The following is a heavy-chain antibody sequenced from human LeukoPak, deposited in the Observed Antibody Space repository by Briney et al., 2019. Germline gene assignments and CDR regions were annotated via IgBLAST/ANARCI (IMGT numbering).Heavy chain of an antibody. CDR3: AALWFGGNAFDI. Sequence: SVKVSCKASGFTFTSSAVQWVRQARGQRLEGIGWIVVGSGNTNYAQKFQERVTITRDMSTSTAYMELSSLRSEDTAVYYCAALWFGGNAFDIWGQGTMVTVSS. CDR2: IVVGSGNT. CDR1: GFTFTSSA. J-gene: IGHJ3*02. D-gene: IGHD3-10*01. V-gene: IGHV1-58*01.